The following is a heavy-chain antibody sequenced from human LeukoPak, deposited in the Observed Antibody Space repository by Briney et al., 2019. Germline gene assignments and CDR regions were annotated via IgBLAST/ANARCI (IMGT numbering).Heavy chain of an antibody. CDR1: GGTFSSYA. J-gene: IGHJ4*02. CDR3: AAVRTYYYDSSGYYDY. CDR2: IIPIFGTA. V-gene: IGHV1-69*13. Sequence: SVQVSCQASGGTFSSYAISWVRQAPGQGLEWMGGIIPIFGTANYAQKFQGRVTITADESTSTAYMELSSLRSEDTAVYYCAAVRTYYYDSSGYYDYWGQGTLVTVSS. D-gene: IGHD3-22*01.